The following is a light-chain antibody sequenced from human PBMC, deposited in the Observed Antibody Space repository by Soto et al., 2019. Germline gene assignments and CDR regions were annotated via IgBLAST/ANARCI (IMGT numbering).Light chain of an antibody. CDR1: QGISNY. V-gene: IGKV1-27*01. J-gene: IGKJ1*01. Sequence: DIQMTQSPSSLSAAVGDRVTITCRASQGISNYLAWYQQKPGKVPKLLIYAASTLQSGVPSRFSGSGSETDFTLTISSLQPEDVATHYCQKYNSAPTTFGQGTKVEIK. CDR2: AAS. CDR3: QKYNSAPTT.